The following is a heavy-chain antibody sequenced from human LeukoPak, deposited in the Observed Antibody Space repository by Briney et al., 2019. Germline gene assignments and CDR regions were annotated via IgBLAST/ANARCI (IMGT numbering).Heavy chain of an antibody. CDR2: ISYGGSNK. V-gene: IGHV3-30*03. J-gene: IGHJ4*02. CDR3: ARDDYGGNVVYGLPAY. CDR1: GFTFSSYG. Sequence: GGSLRLSCAASGFTFSSYGMHWVRQAPGKGLEWVAVISYGGSNKYYADSVKGRFTISRDNSKNTLYLQMNSLRAEDTAVYYCARDDYGGNVVYGLPAYWGQGTLVTVSS. D-gene: IGHD4-23*01.